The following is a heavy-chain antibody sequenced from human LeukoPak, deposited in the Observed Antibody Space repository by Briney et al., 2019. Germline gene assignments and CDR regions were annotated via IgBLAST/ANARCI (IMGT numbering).Heavy chain of an antibody. V-gene: IGHV4-30-2*01. D-gene: IGHD3-10*01. CDR3: ARELWFINAPGSWFDP. CDR1: GDSITSGDYS. CDR2: IFHSGSS. J-gene: IGHJ5*02. Sequence: SQTLSLTCAVSGDSITSGDYSWSWLRHPSGTGLEWLGYIFHSGSSYYNPSLKSRVTISVDRSKNQFSLRLTSVTAADTAVYYCARELWFINAPGSWFDPWGQGTLVTVSS.